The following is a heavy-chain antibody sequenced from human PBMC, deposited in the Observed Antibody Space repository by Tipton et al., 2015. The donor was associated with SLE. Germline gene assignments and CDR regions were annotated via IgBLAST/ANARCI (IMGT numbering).Heavy chain of an antibody. CDR3: ARAVMKRIAMRVPSRAFDI. J-gene: IGHJ3*02. CDR2: IYYSGDT. D-gene: IGHD2-21*01. V-gene: IGHV4-59*11. CDR1: GDSITTHY. Sequence: TLSLTCTVSGDSITTHYWCWIRQPPGKGLEWVGSIYYSGDTNYNPSLKSRVTVSIESSRNQFSLRVTSVTAADTGVYFCARAVMKRIAMRVPSRAFDIWGQGTIVSVSS.